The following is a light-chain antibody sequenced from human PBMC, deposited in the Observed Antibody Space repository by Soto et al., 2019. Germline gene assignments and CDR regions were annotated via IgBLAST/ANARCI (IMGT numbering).Light chain of an antibody. CDR2: KAS. V-gene: IGKV1-5*03. Sequence: DIQMTQSPSTLSASVGDRVTITCRASQSISSWLAWYQQKPGKAPKLLIYKASSLESGVPSRFSGSGSGTEFTLTISSLQPDVATYYCQQFHSFSPTFGQGTKVDIK. CDR1: QSISSW. J-gene: IGKJ1*01. CDR3: QQFHSFSPT.